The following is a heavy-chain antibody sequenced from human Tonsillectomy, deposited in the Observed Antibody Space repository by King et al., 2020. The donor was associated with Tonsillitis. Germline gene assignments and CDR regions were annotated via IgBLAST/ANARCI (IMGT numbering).Heavy chain of an antibody. J-gene: IGHJ2*01. V-gene: IGHV4-31*03. CDR3: ARSTRGVVVPAAIRGGWYFDL. Sequence: QLQESGPGLVKPSQTLSLTCTVSGGSISSGGYYWSWIRQHPGKGLEWIGYIYYSGSTYYNPSLKSRVTISVDTSKNKFSLKLSSVTAADTAVYYCARSTRGVVVPAAIRGGWYFDLWGRGTLVTVSS. D-gene: IGHD2-2*01. CDR1: GGSISSGGYY. CDR2: IYYSGST.